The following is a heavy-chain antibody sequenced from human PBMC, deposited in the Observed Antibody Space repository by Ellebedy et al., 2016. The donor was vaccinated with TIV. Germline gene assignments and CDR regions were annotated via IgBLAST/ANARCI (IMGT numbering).Heavy chain of an antibody. V-gene: IGHV3-30-3*01. Sequence: WGSLRLSCAASDFTFSNAWMNWVRQAPGKGLEWLAVISYDGSNKYYADSVKGRFTISRDNSKNTLYLQMNSLRTEDTAVYYCATDRRFGEPGWLYDPWGQGTLVTVSS. D-gene: IGHD3-10*01. CDR1: DFTFSNAW. J-gene: IGHJ5*02. CDR2: ISYDGSNK. CDR3: ATDRRFGEPGWLYDP.